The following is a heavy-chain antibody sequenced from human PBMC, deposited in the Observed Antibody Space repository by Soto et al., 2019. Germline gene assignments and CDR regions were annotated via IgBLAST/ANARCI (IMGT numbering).Heavy chain of an antibody. J-gene: IGHJ4*02. CDR2: IYHSGST. Sequence: QVQLQESGPGLVKPSGTLSLTCAVSGGSISSSNWWSWVRQPPGKGLEWIGEIYHSGSTNYNPSLKXRXTXSXHKSTNQFSLQLSSVTAADTAVYYCASLPATSDFDYWGQGTLVTVSS. D-gene: IGHD2-2*01. V-gene: IGHV4-4*02. CDR3: ASLPATSDFDY. CDR1: GGSISSSNW.